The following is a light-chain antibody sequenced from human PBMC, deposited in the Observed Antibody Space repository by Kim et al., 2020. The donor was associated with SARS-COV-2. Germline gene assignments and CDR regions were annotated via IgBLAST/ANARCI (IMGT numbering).Light chain of an antibody. V-gene: IGKV1-5*03. CDR2: KAS. CDR1: QSISTW. J-gene: IGKJ2*01. CDR3: QQYSDYPYT. Sequence: SASVGDRVTIACRASQSISTWFAWYQQKPGTAPNLLIYKASSLQSGVPSRFSGSGSGTEFTLTISRLQPDDFATYFCQQYSDYPYTFGQGTKLEI.